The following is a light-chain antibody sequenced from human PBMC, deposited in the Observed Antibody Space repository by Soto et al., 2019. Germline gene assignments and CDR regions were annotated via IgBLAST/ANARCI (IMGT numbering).Light chain of an antibody. V-gene: IGLV2-14*01. CDR2: DVS. Sequence: QSALTQPASVSGSPGQSITISCTGTRSDVGDYNFVSWYQQHPGKAPKLMIFDVSTRPSGVSNRFSGSKSGNTASLTISVLQAEDEADYYCCSATSSSPRVFGTGTKLTVL. CDR1: RSDVGDYNF. CDR3: CSATSSSPRV. J-gene: IGLJ1*01.